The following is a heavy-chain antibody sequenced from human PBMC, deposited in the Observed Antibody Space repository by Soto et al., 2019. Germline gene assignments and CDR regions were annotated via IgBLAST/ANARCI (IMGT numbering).Heavy chain of an antibody. CDR1: GFTFSSYA. J-gene: IGHJ4*02. CDR2: ISYDGSNK. CDR3: ARDRRIAVAMELLDY. D-gene: IGHD6-19*01. V-gene: IGHV3-30-3*01. Sequence: QVQLVESGGGVVQPGRSLRLSCAASGFTFSSYAMHWVRQAPGKGLEWVAVISYDGSNKYYADSVKGRFTISRDNSKNTLYLQMNSLRAEDTAVYYCARDRRIAVAMELLDYWGQGTLVTVSS.